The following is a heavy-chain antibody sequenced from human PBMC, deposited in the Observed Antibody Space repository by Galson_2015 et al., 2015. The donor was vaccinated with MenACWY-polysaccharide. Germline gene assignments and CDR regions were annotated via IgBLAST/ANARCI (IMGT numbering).Heavy chain of an antibody. D-gene: IGHD3-16*01. CDR2: ISYGEGT. CDR1: GASITSGGYF. Sequence: TLSLTCTVSGASITSGGYFWSWIRQHPGKGLEWIASISYGEGTYYNQSLKSRVNMSLDTPKNQFTLQLNSVTAADTAVYYCARGGRAVSNRNWFDPWGQGTLVTVSS. CDR3: ARGGRAVSNRNWFDP. V-gene: IGHV4-31*03. J-gene: IGHJ5*02.